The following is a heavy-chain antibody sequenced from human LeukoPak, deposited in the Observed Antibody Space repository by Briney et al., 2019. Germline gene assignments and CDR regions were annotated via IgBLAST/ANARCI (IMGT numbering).Heavy chain of an antibody. Sequence: SETLSLTCTVSGGSISSSSYYWGWIRQPPGKGLEWIGSIYYSGSTYYNPSLKSRVTISVDTSKNQFSLKLSSVTAADTAVYYCARSVVAARFDYWGQGTLVTVSS. D-gene: IGHD2-15*01. V-gene: IGHV4-39*07. CDR2: IYYSGST. CDR1: GGSISSSSYY. J-gene: IGHJ4*02. CDR3: ARSVVAARFDY.